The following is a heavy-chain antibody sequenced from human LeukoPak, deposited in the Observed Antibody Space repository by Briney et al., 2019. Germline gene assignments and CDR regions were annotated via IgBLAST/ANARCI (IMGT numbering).Heavy chain of an antibody. J-gene: IGHJ3*02. CDR3: AREATSDAFDI. CDR1: GVKFIMAE. V-gene: IGHV3-48*03. Sequence: GGSLRLSCASFGVKFIMAEMSSVRQAPGKGLEWIAYITYNGRSTQYADSVKGRLTISRDNAKNSLYLQLNSLRGEDTAIYYCAREATSDAFDIWGQGTMVTVSS. CDR2: ITYNGRST.